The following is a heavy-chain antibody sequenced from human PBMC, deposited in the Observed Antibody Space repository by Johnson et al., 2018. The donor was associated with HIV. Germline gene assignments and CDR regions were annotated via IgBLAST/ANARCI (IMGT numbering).Heavy chain of an antibody. J-gene: IGHJ3*02. Sequence: VQLVESGGGLVQPGGSLRLSCAASGFTFSTYAIHWVRQAPGKWLEWVAVISYDGTNTYYADSVRGRFTISRDNSRNTVSLQMIILRPKDTAMYYCASGVTARAPLLIWGQGTMVTVSS. CDR3: ASGVTARAPLLI. V-gene: IGHV3-30*14. CDR2: ISYDGTNT. CDR1: GFTFSTYA. D-gene: IGHD6-6*01.